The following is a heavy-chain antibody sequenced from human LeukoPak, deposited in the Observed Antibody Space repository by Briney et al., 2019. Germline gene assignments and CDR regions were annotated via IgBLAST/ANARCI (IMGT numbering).Heavy chain of an antibody. CDR3: ARDGGSYYSAFDI. V-gene: IGHV4-4*02. CDR2: IYHSGST. Sequence: SETLSLTCAVSGVSISSSNWWSWVRQPPGKGLEWIGEIYHSGSTNYNPSLKSRVTISVDKSKNQFSLKLSSVTAADTAVYYCARDGGSYYSAFDIWGQGTMVTVSS. J-gene: IGHJ3*02. D-gene: IGHD1-26*01. CDR1: GVSISSSNW.